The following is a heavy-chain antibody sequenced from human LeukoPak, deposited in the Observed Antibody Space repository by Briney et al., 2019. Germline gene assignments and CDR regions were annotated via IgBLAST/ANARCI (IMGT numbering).Heavy chain of an antibody. CDR1: GFTFSSYA. Sequence: PGGSLRLSCAASGFTFSSYAMSWVRQAPGKGLEWVSAISGSGGSTYYADSVKGWFTISRDNSKNTLYLQMNSLRAEDTAVYYCAKDPSAAGRKGAFDIWGQGTMVTVSS. CDR2: ISGSGGST. D-gene: IGHD6-13*01. V-gene: IGHV3-23*01. CDR3: AKDPSAAGRKGAFDI. J-gene: IGHJ3*02.